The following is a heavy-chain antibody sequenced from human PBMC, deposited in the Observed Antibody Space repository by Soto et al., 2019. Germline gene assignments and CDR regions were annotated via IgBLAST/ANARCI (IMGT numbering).Heavy chain of an antibody. D-gene: IGHD2-21*01. CDR1: GASISRYY. V-gene: IGHV4-59*01. CDR3: ASDLWGDCGVCCYPRKG. Sequence: SETLSLTSTVSGASISRYYWSWIRQSPGKGLEWIGYLYNTGSTIYNPSLKSRVTISVDTPKNQFSLKMYSVTAWDTAAYSCASDLWGDCGVCCYPRKGRGQVNRIT. J-gene: IGHJ6*02. CDR2: LYNTGST.